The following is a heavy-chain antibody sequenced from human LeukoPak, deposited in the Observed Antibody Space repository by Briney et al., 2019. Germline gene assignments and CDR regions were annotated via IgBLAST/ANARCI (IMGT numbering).Heavy chain of an antibody. CDR2: MSTSGNS. CDR3: ARTTEAHSWQTRSYSYYMDV. J-gene: IGHJ6*03. Sequence: SETLSLTCSVSGDSFSSFFWSWIRQPAGKGLEWIGRMSTSGNSDYNPSLKSRVTMSLDTPKNQFSLKLSSVTAADTAVYYCARTTEAHSWQTRSYSYYMDVWGKGTTVTVSS. V-gene: IGHV4-4*07. CDR1: GDSFSSFF. D-gene: IGHD6-13*01.